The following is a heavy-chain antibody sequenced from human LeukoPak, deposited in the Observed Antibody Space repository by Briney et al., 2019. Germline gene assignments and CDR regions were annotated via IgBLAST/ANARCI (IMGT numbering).Heavy chain of an antibody. J-gene: IGHJ4*02. D-gene: IGHD5-12*01. V-gene: IGHV3-30*04. CDR2: ISYDGSNK. CDR3: ARGRYSGTTYYFDY. CDR1: GFTFSSYA. Sequence: QAGGSLRLSCAASGFTFSSYAMHWVRQAPGKGLEWVAVISYDGSNKYYADSVKGRFTISRDNSKNTLHLQMNSLRAEDTAVYYCARGRYSGTTYYFDYWGQGTLVTVSS.